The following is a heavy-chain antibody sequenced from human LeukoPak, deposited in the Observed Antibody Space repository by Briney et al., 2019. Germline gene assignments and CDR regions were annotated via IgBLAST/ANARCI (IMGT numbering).Heavy chain of an antibody. D-gene: IGHD1-26*01. Sequence: GGSLRLSCAASGFTFSTYAMSWVRQAPGKGLEWVSAVRGSGTDTYYADSVKGRFTISRDNSKNTLYLQMNSLRAEDTAVYYCAKDKVGATTGGYYFDYWGQGTLVTVSS. V-gene: IGHV3-23*01. J-gene: IGHJ4*02. CDR3: AKDKVGATTGGYYFDY. CDR2: VRGSGTDT. CDR1: GFTFSTYA.